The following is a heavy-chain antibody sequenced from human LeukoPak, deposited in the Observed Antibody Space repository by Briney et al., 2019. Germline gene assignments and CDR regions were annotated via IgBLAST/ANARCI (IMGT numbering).Heavy chain of an antibody. CDR3: ARETTYYDFWSGSVSGDY. D-gene: IGHD3-3*01. V-gene: IGHV1-18*01. Sequence: ASVKVSCKASGYTFTSYGISWVRQAPGQGLEWMGWISAYNGNTNYAQKLQGRVTMTTDTSTSTAYMELRSLRSDDTAVYYCARETTYYDFWSGSVSGDYWGQGTLVTVSS. J-gene: IGHJ4*02. CDR2: ISAYNGNT. CDR1: GYTFTSYG.